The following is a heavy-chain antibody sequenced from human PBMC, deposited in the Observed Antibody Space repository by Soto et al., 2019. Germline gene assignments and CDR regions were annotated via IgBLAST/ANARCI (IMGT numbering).Heavy chain of an antibody. V-gene: IGHV3-64D*06. CDR2: ISSNGGST. CDR1: GFTFSSYV. CDR3: VKPRERELLLGDFDY. D-gene: IGHD1-26*01. Sequence: PGGSLRLSCSASGFTFSSYVMHWVRQAPGKGLDYVSAISSNGGSTYYADSVRGRFTISRDNSKNTLYLQMSSLRAEDTAVYYCVKPRERELLLGDFDYWGQGTLVPVSS. J-gene: IGHJ4*02.